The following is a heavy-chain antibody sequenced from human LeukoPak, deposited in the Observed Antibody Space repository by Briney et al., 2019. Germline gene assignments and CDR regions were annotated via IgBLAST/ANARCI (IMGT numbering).Heavy chain of an antibody. Sequence: ASVKVSCKAPGYTFTGYYMHWVRQAPGQGLEWMGWINPNSGGTNYAQKFQGRVTMTRDTSISTAYMELSRLRSDDTAVYYCAKWLWGLYYFDYWGQGTLVTVSS. CDR1: GYTFTGYY. V-gene: IGHV1-2*02. CDR3: AKWLWGLYYFDY. J-gene: IGHJ4*02. D-gene: IGHD5-18*01. CDR2: INPNSGGT.